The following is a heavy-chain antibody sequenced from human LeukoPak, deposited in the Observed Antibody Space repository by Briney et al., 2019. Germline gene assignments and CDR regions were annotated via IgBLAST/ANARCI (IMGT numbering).Heavy chain of an antibody. CDR1: GYTFTSYG. CDR2: ISAYNGNT. V-gene: IGHV1-18*01. Sequence: ASVKVSCKASGYTFTSYGISWVRQAPGQGLEWMGWISAYNGNTNYAQRLQGRVTMTTDTSTSTAYMELRSLRSDDTAVYHCARLVGYGSGSYYSSRIRNYFDYWGQGTLVTVSS. D-gene: IGHD3-10*01. CDR3: ARLVGYGSGSYYSSRIRNYFDY. J-gene: IGHJ4*02.